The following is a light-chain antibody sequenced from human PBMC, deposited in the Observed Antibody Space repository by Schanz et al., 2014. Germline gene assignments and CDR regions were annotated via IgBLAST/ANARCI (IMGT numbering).Light chain of an antibody. CDR2: SSN. V-gene: IGLV1-40*02. CDR3: QSYDSSLSGPV. CDR1: SSNIGNNY. Sequence: QSVLTQPPSVSAAPGQKVTISCSGSSSNIGNNYVSWYQQLPGAAPKLLIYSSNQRPSGVPDRFSGSKFGTSASLAITGLQAEDEADYYCQSYDSSLSGPVFGGGTKLTVL. J-gene: IGLJ2*01.